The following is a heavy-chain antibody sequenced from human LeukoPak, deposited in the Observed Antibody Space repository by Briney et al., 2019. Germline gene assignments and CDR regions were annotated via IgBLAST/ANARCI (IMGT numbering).Heavy chain of an antibody. Sequence: GGSLRLSCAASGFTFTNYAMSWVRQAPGKGLEWVSTISDSGGSTYYADSVKGRFTISRDNSKNTLYLQMNSLRAEDTAVYYCAAISRRTGFDYWGQGTLVTVPS. V-gene: IGHV3-23*01. CDR2: ISDSGGST. D-gene: IGHD3/OR15-3a*01. CDR1: GFTFTNYA. CDR3: AAISRRTGFDY. J-gene: IGHJ4*02.